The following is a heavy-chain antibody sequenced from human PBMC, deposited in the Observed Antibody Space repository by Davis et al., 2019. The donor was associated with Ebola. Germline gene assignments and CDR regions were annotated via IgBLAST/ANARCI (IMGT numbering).Heavy chain of an antibody. CDR3: ARDLRAG. Sequence: GESLTISCAASGFTFSSYAMHWVRQAPGKGLEWVAVISYDGSNKYYADSVKGRFTISRDNAKNSLYLQMNSLRAEDTAVYYCARDLRAGWGQGTLVTVSS. CDR2: ISYDGSNK. CDR1: GFTFSSYA. J-gene: IGHJ4*02. V-gene: IGHV3-30*04.